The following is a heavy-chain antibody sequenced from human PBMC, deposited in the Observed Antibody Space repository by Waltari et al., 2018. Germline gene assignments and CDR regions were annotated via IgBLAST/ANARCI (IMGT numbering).Heavy chain of an antibody. Sequence: QVQLVESGGDVVQPGKSLRHSCAAYGFTFSTYRMIWVRQAPGKGLEWVAVIWYDGSNKYYGESVKGRFTISRDNSKNTPYLQMNSLRVEDTAVYYCARSNEFRSGPAKYWGQGTLVTVSS. V-gene: IGHV3-33*01. CDR3: ARSNEFRSGPAKY. CDR1: GFTFSTYR. D-gene: IGHD3-3*01. J-gene: IGHJ4*02. CDR2: IWYDGSNK.